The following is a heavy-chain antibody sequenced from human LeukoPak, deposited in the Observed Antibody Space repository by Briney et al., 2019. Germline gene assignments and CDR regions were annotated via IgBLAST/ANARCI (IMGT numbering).Heavy chain of an antibody. Sequence: PGGLSLTCTVSGGSISSSRSYWGWIRQPPGEGLEWIGSIYYSGSNYYNPSFKGRVTISVETSKNQFALKLTSVTAADTGVYYCAKGSYSAGSCYHPPSFDYWGQGTLVTVSS. V-gene: IGHV4-39*01. D-gene: IGHD3-10*01. CDR1: GGSISSSRSY. J-gene: IGHJ4*02. CDR2: IYYSGSN. CDR3: AKGSYSAGSCYHPPSFDY.